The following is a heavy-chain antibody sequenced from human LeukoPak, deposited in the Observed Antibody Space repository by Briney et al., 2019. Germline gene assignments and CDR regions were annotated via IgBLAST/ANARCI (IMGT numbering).Heavy chain of an antibody. CDR2: INPNSGGT. Sequence: ASVTVSCKASGYTFTGYYMHWVRQAPGQGLEWMGWINPNSGGTNYAQKFQGRVTITADESTSTAYMELSSLRSEDTAVYYCGRGLLFSNVYYGMDVWGQGTTVTVSS. D-gene: IGHD2/OR15-2a*01. CDR1: GYTFTGYY. V-gene: IGHV1-2*02. J-gene: IGHJ6*02. CDR3: GRGLLFSNVYYGMDV.